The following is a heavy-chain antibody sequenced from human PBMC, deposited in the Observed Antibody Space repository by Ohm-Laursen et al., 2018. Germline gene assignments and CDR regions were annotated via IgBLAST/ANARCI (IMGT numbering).Heavy chain of an antibody. Sequence: SLRLSCAASGFNFKNYWMTWVRQAPGKGLEWVANIKEDGSLKKYVDSVAGRFTISRDNTKNSLYLQMNSLRAEDTAVYYCAKAAGGFDPWGQGTLVTVSS. CDR3: AKAAGGFDP. CDR1: GFNFKNYW. D-gene: IGHD1-14*01. J-gene: IGHJ5*02. CDR2: IKEDGSLK. V-gene: IGHV3-7*03.